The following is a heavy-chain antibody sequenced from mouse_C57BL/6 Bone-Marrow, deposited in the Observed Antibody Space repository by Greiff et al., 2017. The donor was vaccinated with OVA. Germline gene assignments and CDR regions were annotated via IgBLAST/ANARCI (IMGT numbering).Heavy chain of an antibody. D-gene: IGHD2-3*01. J-gene: IGHJ3*01. CDR3: ARSRGLDGYYSFAY. Sequence: QVQLQQPGTELVKPGASVKLSCKASGYTFTSYWMHWVKQRPGQGLEWIGNINPSNGGTNYNEKFKSKATMTVDKSSSTAYMQLSSLTSEDSAVYSCARSRGLDGYYSFAYWGQGTLVTVSA. CDR1: GYTFTSYW. V-gene: IGHV1-53*01. CDR2: INPSNGGT.